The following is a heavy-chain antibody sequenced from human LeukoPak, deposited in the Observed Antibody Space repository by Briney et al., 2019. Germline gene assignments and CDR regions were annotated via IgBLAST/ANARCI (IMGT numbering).Heavy chain of an antibody. V-gene: IGHV3-30*18. CDR1: GFTFSKFG. CDR3: AKSTGVGWYFEF. D-gene: IGHD1-14*01. CDR2: ISFDGSNK. Sequence: GGSLRLSCAASGFTFSKFGMHWVRQAPGKGLEWVAVISFDGSNKYYADSVKGRFTISRDNFKDTLYMEMNSLRPEDTAVYYCAKSTGVGWYFEFWGRGTLVIVSS. J-gene: IGHJ2*01.